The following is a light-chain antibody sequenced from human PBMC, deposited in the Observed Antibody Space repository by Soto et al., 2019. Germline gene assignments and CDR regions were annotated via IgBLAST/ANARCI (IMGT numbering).Light chain of an antibody. V-gene: IGLV2-14*01. CDR1: SSDVGGYKY. CDR2: EVS. Sequence: QSALTQPASVSGSPGQSITISCTGTSSDVGGYKYVSWYQQHPDKAPKLIIFEVSNRPSGISSRFSGSKSGNTASLTISGLQAEDEADYYCASYTTLSNRVFGTGTKLTVL. J-gene: IGLJ1*01. CDR3: ASYTTLSNRV.